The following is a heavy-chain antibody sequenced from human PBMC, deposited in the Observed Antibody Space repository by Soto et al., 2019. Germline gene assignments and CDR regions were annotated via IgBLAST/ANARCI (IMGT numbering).Heavy chain of an antibody. CDR2: ISGSGST. J-gene: IGHJ6*03. Sequence: EVQLLESGGGLVQPGGSLRLSCAASGFTVSSYAMSWVRQAPGKGLEWVSVISGSGSTYSADSMKGRFTISRDSSKNTVYLQMNSLRAEDTAVYYCAKALRFTFTTGYYMDVWGRGTTVIVSS. V-gene: IGHV3-23*01. D-gene: IGHD3-16*01. CDR3: AKALRFTFTTGYYMDV. CDR1: GFTVSSYA.